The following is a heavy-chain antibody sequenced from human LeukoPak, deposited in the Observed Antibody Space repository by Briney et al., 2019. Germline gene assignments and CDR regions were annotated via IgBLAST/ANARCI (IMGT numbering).Heavy chain of an antibody. Sequence: GGSLRLSCAASGFTFSGYSRNWVRQAPGKGLVWVSRINSDGSSTSYADSVKGRFTISRDNAKNTLYLKMNSLRAEDTAVYYCARDFWGYCKRGAFDIWGQGTMVTVYS. CDR2: INSDGSST. CDR3: ARDFWGYCKRGAFDI. CDR1: GFTFSGYS. D-gene: IGHD2-15*01. J-gene: IGHJ3*02. V-gene: IGHV3-74*01.